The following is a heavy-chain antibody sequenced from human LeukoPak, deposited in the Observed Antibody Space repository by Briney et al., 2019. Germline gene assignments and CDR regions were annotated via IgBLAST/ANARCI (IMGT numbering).Heavy chain of an antibody. D-gene: IGHD6-19*01. CDR1: GGSFSGYY. Sequence: SETLSLTCAVYGGSFSGYYWSWIRQPPGKGLEWIGSIFYSGRTYYNPSLKSRVTISVDTSKNQFSLKLSSVTAADTAVYYCARGLAVDYWGQGTLVTVSS. CDR3: ARGLAVDY. CDR2: IFYSGRT. V-gene: IGHV4-34*01. J-gene: IGHJ4*02.